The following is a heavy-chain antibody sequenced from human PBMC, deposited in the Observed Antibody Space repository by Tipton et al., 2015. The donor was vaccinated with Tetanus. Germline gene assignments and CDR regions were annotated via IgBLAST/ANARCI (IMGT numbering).Heavy chain of an antibody. CDR2: ILYGAST. V-gene: IGHV4-61*01. CDR1: GGSVSSGSYH. CDR3: ARIHDFLSGHFDF. J-gene: IGHJ4*02. D-gene: IGHD3-3*01. Sequence: TLSLTCTVFGGSVSSGSYHWAWIRQPPGKGLEYIGYILYGASTHYNPSLKSRVTVSADPSQNQFSLKLSSVTAADTAVYYCARIHDFLSGHFDFWGQGTLVTVSS.